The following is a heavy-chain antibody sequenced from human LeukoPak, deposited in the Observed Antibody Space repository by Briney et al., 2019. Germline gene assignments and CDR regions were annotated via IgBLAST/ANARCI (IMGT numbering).Heavy chain of an antibody. J-gene: IGHJ4*02. CDR2: IYYSGST. V-gene: IGHV4-39*01. D-gene: IGHD4-11*01. Sequence: SETLSLTCTVSGGSISSSSYYWGWIRQPPGKGLEWIGSIYYSGSTYYNPSLKSRVTISVDTSKNQFSLKLSSVTAADTAVYYCARVYTNYSPFDYWGQGTLVTVSS. CDR1: GGSISSSSYY. CDR3: ARVYTNYSPFDY.